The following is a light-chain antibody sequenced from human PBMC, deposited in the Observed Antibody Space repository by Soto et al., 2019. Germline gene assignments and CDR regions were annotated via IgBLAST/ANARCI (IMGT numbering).Light chain of an antibody. V-gene: IGLV2-14*01. CDR2: EVS. CDR1: SSDVGGYNY. CDR3: SSYTSSCTLYV. J-gene: IGLJ1*01. Sequence: QSALTQPASVSGSPGQSISISCTGTSSDVGGYNYVSWYQQHPGKAPKLIIYEVSNRPSGVSNRFSGSKSGDTASLTISGLHAEDEADYYCSSYTSSCTLYVFGTGTKVTVL.